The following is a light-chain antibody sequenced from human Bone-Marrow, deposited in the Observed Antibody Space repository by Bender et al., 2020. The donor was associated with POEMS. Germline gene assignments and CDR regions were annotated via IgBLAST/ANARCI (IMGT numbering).Light chain of an antibody. V-gene: IGLV3-1*01. CDR3: QAWDTYSVI. CDR1: DLGDKY. Sequence: SYEVTQPPSVSVSPGQTASITCSGDDLGDKYVAWYQQKPGQSPVLVIYQDTKRPSGIPERFSGSNSGNTATLTISGTQAMDGADYYCQAWDTYSVIFGGETKLTVL. CDR2: QDT. J-gene: IGLJ2*01.